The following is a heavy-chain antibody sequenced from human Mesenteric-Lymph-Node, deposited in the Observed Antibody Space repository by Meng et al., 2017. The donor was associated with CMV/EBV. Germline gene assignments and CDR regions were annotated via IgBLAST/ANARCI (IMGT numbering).Heavy chain of an antibody. CDR2: IYYSGST. J-gene: IGHJ5*02. CDR1: SLSSSSYY. Sequence: SLSSSSYYWGWIRQPPGKGLEWIGSIYYSGSTYYNPSLKSRVTISVDTSKNQFSLKLSSVTAADTAVYYCARVGKYCSSTSCLWFDPWGQGTLVTVSS. D-gene: IGHD2-2*01. V-gene: IGHV4-39*07. CDR3: ARVGKYCSSTSCLWFDP.